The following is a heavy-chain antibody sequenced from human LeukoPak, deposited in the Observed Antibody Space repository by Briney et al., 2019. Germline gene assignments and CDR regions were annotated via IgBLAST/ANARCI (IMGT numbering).Heavy chain of an antibody. V-gene: IGHV1-2*02. D-gene: IGHD6-6*01. J-gene: IGHJ6*03. CDR1: GYTFTGYY. CDR2: INPNSGGT. CDR3: ATHSTRIAVRPSDYYYYMDV. Sequence: ASVKVSCKASGYTFTGYYMHWVRQAPGQGLEWMGWINPNSGGTNYAQKFQGRVTMNRDTSISTAYMELSRLRSDDTAVYYCATHSTRIAVRPSDYYYYMDVWGKGTTVTVSS.